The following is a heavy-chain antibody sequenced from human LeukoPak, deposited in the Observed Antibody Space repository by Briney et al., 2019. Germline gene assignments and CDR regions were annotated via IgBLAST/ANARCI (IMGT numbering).Heavy chain of an antibody. Sequence: GGSLRLSCAASGFTVSSNYMSWVRQAPGKGLKWISVIYTGGSTYYADSVKGRFTISRDNSKNTVYLQMNSLRAEDTALYYCARGSTSPLDYWGQGTLVTVSS. V-gene: IGHV3-53*01. CDR1: GFTVSSNY. J-gene: IGHJ4*02. CDR2: IYTGGST. CDR3: ARGSTSPLDY.